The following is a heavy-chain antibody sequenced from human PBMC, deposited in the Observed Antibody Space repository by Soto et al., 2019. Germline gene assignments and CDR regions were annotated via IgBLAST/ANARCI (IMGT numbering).Heavy chain of an antibody. CDR3: AKSHFPIAASRQPHFDH. J-gene: IGHJ4*02. CDR2: ISGSGRST. V-gene: IGHV3-23*01. D-gene: IGHD6-13*01. Sequence: GSLRLSCAASGFTFSSYAMSWVRQAPGKGLGWVAVISGSGRSTYYADSVKGRFTISRDDSNNTLFLQMNTLRADDTAIYYCAKSHFPIAASRQPHFDHWGQGALVT. CDR1: GFTFSSYA.